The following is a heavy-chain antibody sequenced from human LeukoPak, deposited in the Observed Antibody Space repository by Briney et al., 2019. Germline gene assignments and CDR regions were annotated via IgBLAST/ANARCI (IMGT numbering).Heavy chain of an antibody. D-gene: IGHD5-18*01. V-gene: IGHV3-23*01. CDR3: AKAQEGWLQPLDY. CDR1: GYTFSSYA. CDR2: ISGSGGST. J-gene: IGHJ4*02. Sequence: GGSLRLSCAASGYTFSSYAMSWVRQAPGKGLEWVSAISGSGGSTYYADSVKGRFTISRDNSKNTLYLQMNSLRAEDTAVYYCAKAQEGWLQPLDYWGQGTLVTVSS.